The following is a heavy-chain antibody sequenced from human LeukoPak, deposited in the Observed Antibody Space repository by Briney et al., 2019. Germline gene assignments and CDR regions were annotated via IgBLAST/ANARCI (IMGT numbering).Heavy chain of an antibody. Sequence: QPGESLRLSCAVSGLTVSNNYMSWVRQAPGKGLVWVSRINSDGSSTSYADSVKGRFTISRDNAKNTLYLQMNSLRAEDTAVYYCARGRKEDTVTDDSNWFDPWGQGTLVTVSS. CDR3: ARGRKEDTVTDDSNWFDP. J-gene: IGHJ5*02. V-gene: IGHV3-74*01. CDR2: INSDGSST. D-gene: IGHD4-17*01. CDR1: GLTVSNNY.